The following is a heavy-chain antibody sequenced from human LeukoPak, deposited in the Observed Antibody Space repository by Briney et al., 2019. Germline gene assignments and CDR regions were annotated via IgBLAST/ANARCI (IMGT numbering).Heavy chain of an antibody. CDR2: INPNSGGT. V-gene: IGHV1-2*02. Sequence: GASVKVSCKASGYTFTGYYMHWVRQAPGQGLEWMGWINPNSGGTNYAQKFQGRVTMTRDTSISTAYMELSRLRSDDTAVYYCARDARWTGWPQFVYWGQGTLVTVSS. J-gene: IGHJ4*02. D-gene: IGHD1-1*01. CDR1: GYTFTGYY. CDR3: ARDARWTGWPQFVY.